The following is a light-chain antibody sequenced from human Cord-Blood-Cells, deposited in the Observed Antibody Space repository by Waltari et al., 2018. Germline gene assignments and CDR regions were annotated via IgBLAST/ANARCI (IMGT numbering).Light chain of an antibody. Sequence: QSALTQPASVSGSPGQSITISSTGTSSDVGGYNYVSWYQQHPGKAPKLIIYDVSKRPSGVSNRFSGSKSGNTASLTISGLQAEDEADYYCSSYTSSSTWVFGGGTKLTVL. J-gene: IGLJ3*02. CDR3: SSYTSSSTWV. CDR2: DVS. V-gene: IGLV2-14*01. CDR1: SSDVGGYNY.